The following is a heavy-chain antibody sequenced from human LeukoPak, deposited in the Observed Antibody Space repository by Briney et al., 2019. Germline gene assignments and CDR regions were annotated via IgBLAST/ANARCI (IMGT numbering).Heavy chain of an antibody. D-gene: IGHD4-23*01. CDR2: IIPIFGTA. Sequence: GASVKVSCKASGGTFSSYAISWVRQAPGQGLEWMGGIIPIFGTANYAQKFQGRVTITADESTSTAYMELSSLRSEDTAVYYCARDKDYGGKGDYWGQGTLVTASS. CDR1: GGTFSSYA. J-gene: IGHJ4*02. V-gene: IGHV1-69*13. CDR3: ARDKDYGGKGDY.